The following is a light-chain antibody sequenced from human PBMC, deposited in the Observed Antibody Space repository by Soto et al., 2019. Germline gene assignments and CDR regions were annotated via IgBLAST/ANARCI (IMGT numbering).Light chain of an antibody. J-gene: IGLJ1*01. V-gene: IGLV2-14*01. CDR2: EVS. Sequence: QSALTQPASVSGSPGQSITISCTGTSSDVGGYNYVSWYQQHPGKAPKLMIYEVSNRPSGVSNRVSGSKSGNTASLTISGLQAEDEDDYYCSSYTSSSTLDVFGTGTKLTVL. CDR1: SSDVGGYNY. CDR3: SSYTSSSTLDV.